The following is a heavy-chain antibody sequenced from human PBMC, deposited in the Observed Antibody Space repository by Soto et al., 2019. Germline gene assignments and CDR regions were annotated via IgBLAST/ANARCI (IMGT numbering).Heavy chain of an antibody. CDR2: IIPILGIA. CDR1: GGTFSSYA. Sequence: ASVKVSCKASGGTFSSYAISWVRQAPGQGLEWMGRIIPILGIANYAQKFQGRVTITADKSTSTAYMELSSLRSEDTAVYYCAGAGDYSNYEDYYYYGMDVWGQGTTVTVSS. V-gene: IGHV1-69*04. J-gene: IGHJ6*02. D-gene: IGHD4-4*01. CDR3: AGAGDYSNYEDYYYYGMDV.